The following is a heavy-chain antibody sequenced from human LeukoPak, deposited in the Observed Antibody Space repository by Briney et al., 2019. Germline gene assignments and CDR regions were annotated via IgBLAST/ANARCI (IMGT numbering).Heavy chain of an antibody. CDR2: IKSDGSGT. Sequence: QPGGSLRLSCTASGFTFSVAWMHWVRQAPGKGLVWVSVIKSDGSGTTYADSVKGRFTISRDNSKNTLYLEMNSLRPEDTAVYYCARDRRWLQYSDYWGQGTLVTVSS. D-gene: IGHD5-24*01. V-gene: IGHV3-74*01. J-gene: IGHJ4*02. CDR1: GFTFSVAW. CDR3: ARDRRWLQYSDY.